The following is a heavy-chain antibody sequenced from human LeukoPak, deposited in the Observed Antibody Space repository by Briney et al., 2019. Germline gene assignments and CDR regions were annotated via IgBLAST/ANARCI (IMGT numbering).Heavy chain of an antibody. CDR2: LYYSGST. CDR3: ARSRGGYKWDFDY. CDR1: GGSISSSY. J-gene: IGHJ4*02. Sequence: LETLSLTXTVSGGSISSSYWSWLRQPPGKGLEWIGYLYYSGSTNYNPSLKSRVTISVDTSKNQFSLKLNSVTAADTAVYYCARSRGGYKWDFDYWGQGTLVTVSS. D-gene: IGHD5-24*01. V-gene: IGHV4-59*01.